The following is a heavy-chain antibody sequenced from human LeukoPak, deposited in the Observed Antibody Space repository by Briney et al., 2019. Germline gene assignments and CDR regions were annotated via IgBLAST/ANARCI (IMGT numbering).Heavy chain of an antibody. Sequence: SQTLSLTCTVSGGSINSYYWSWIRQPPGKGLEWIGYIYYSGSTNYNPSLKGRVTISVDTSKNQFSLKLTSVTPADTAVYYCGRQSPAAAGQGLDYWGQGTLVTGSS. CDR2: IYYSGST. D-gene: IGHD6-13*01. CDR1: GGSINSYY. CDR3: GRQSPAAAGQGLDY. J-gene: IGHJ4*02. V-gene: IGHV4-59*08.